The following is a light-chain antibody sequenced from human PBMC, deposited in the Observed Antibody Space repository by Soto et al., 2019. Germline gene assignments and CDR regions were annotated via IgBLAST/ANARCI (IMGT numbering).Light chain of an antibody. Sequence: QSALTRPRSVSGAPGQSVTISCTGTGNDVGAYNYVSWYQQHPGRPPKLLIYGVVRWPSGVPDRFSGSKSGNTASLTISGLQAEDEADYFCCSYAGGYTYLFGTGTKATAL. CDR1: GNDVGAYNY. CDR2: GVV. J-gene: IGLJ1*01. CDR3: CSYAGGYTYL. V-gene: IGLV2-11*01.